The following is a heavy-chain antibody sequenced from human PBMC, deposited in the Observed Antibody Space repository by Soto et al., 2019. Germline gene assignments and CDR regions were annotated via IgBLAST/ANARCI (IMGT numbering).Heavy chain of an antibody. V-gene: IGHV1-8*01. CDR1: GYTFTSYD. CDR2: MNPNSGNT. D-gene: IGHD2-2*01. J-gene: IGHJ6*03. Sequence: GASVKVSCKASGYTFTSYDINWVRQATGQGLEWMGWMNPNSGNTGYAQKFQGRVTMTRNTSISTAYMELSSLRSEDTAVYYCARGHCSSTSCYYYMDVWGKGTTVTVSS. CDR3: ARGHCSSTSCYYYMDV.